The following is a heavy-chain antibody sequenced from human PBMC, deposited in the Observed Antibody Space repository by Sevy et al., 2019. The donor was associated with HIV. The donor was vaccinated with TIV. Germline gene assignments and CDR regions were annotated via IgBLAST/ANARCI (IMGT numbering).Heavy chain of an antibody. D-gene: IGHD5-18*01. CDR3: VRTRGYSYGDPLFDY. CDR1: GFSLSTTAVT. V-gene: IGHV2-5*04. CDR2: IYWNDEK. J-gene: IGHJ4*02. Sequence: SGPTLVKPTQTLTLTCTFSGFSLSTTAVTVGWIRQPPGKALEWLALIYWNDEKRYSTSLKSRLTITKDTSKNQVVLTVTNLDPVDTGTYYCVRTRGYSYGDPLFDYWGQGTLVTVSS.